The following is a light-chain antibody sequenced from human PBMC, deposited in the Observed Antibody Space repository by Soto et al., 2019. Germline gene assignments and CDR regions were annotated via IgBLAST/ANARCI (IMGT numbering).Light chain of an antibody. Sequence: DIQMTQSPSTLSASVGDRVTITCRSSQSIISWLAWYQQKPGKAPKLLIYDASSLESGVPSRFSGSGSGTEFNRTISSLQTDDFATYYCHQDNSYLVTFGQGPKLEIK. J-gene: IGKJ2*01. CDR2: DAS. V-gene: IGKV1-5*01. CDR1: QSIISW. CDR3: HQDNSYLVT.